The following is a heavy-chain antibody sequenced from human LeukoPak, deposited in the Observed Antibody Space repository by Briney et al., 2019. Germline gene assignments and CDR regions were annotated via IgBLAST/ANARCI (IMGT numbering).Heavy chain of an antibody. CDR1: GFTFSSYA. D-gene: IGHD1-26*01. J-gene: IGHJ4*02. V-gene: IGHV3-64*04. Sequence: GGSLRLSCSASGFTFSSYAMHWVRQAPGKGLQYVSAISSEGRSTYYADSVKGRFTISRDNSKNTLYLQMNSLRAEDTAVYYCAKDLGRYRNNYFDYWGQGTLVTVSS. CDR3: AKDLGRYRNNYFDY. CDR2: ISSEGRST.